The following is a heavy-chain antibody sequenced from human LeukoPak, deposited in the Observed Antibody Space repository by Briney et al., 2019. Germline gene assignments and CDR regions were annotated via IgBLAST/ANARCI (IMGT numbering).Heavy chain of an antibody. CDR3: AKDRVTTDVMWFDP. Sequence: GGSLRLSCAASGFTFSSYSMNWVRQAPGRGLEWVSSISGNSRHIYYADSVKGRFTISRDNAKNSLYLQMNSLRAEDTAVYYCAKDRVTTDVMWFDPWGQGTLVTVSS. CDR1: GFTFSSYS. CDR2: ISGNSRHI. J-gene: IGHJ5*02. D-gene: IGHD4-17*01. V-gene: IGHV3-21*01.